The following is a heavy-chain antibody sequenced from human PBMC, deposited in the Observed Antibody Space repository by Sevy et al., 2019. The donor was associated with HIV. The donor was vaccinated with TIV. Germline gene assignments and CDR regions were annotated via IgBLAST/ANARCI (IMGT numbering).Heavy chain of an antibody. V-gene: IGHV1-24*01. J-gene: IGHJ6*02. CDR3: ARDQYDSSGYYYSYYGMGV. CDR2: FDPEAGET. CDR1: GYTLSELS. Sequence: ASVKVSCKVSGYTLSELSIHWVRQAPGKGLEWMGRFDPEAGETIYPQKFQGRVTMTTDTFTSTAYMELRSLTSDDTDMYYCARDQYDSSGYYYSYYGMGVWGQGTTVTVSS. D-gene: IGHD3-22*01.